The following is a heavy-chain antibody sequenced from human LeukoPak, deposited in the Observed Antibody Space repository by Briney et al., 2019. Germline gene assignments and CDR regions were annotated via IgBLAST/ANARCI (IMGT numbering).Heavy chain of an antibody. D-gene: IGHD2-15*01. J-gene: IGHJ5*02. Sequence: ASVKVSCKASGYTFTSYDINWVRQATGQGLEWMGWMNPNSGNTGYAQKFQGRVTMTRNTSISTAYMELSSLRSEDTAVYYCASRGFYCSGGSCYGWFDPWGQGTLVTVSS. CDR2: MNPNSGNT. V-gene: IGHV1-8*01. CDR3: ASRGFYCSGGSCYGWFDP. CDR1: GYTFTSYD.